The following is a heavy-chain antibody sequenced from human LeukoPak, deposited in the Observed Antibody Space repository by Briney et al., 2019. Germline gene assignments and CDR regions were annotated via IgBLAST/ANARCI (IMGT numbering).Heavy chain of an antibody. CDR3: ARTTEAHSWRTRYYDYYMDV. D-gene: IGHD6-13*01. CDR1: GGYISRGNYY. V-gene: IGHV4-61*01. J-gene: IGHJ6*03. Sequence: SETLSLTCTVSGGYISRGNYYWSWIRQPPGKGLEWIGYIYYSGSTNYNPSLKSRVTISVDTSKNQFSLKLSSVTAADTAVYYCARTTEAHSWRTRYYDYYMDVWGKGTTVTVSS. CDR2: IYYSGST.